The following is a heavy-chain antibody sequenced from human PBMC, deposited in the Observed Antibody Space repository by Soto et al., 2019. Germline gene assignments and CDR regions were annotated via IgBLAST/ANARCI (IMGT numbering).Heavy chain of an antibody. CDR1: GGSISSYY. Sequence: SETLSLTCTVSGGSISSYYWSWIRQPPGKGLEWIGYIYYSGSTNYNPSLKSRVTISVDTSKNQFSLKLSSVTAADTAVYYCARMHPGGVLRFLEWSRGPNYYYYMDVWGKGTTVTVSS. CDR2: IYYSGST. J-gene: IGHJ6*03. D-gene: IGHD3-3*01. V-gene: IGHV4-59*08. CDR3: ARMHPGGVLRFLEWSRGPNYYYYMDV.